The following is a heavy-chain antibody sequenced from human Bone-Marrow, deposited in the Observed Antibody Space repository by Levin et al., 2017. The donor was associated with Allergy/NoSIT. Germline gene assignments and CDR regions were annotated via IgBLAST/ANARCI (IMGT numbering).Heavy chain of an antibody. CDR3: TTMTVIAVHPDY. CDR1: GLSFSIAW. Sequence: PGGSLRLSCVASGLSFSIAWMNWVRQAPGKGLEWVGQIRSKTAGGTTDYAAPVKGRFTISRDDSKSMLYLRMNSLKTEDSAVYYCTTMTVIAVHPDYWGQGTLVTVSS. D-gene: IGHD3-22*01. CDR2: IRSKTAGGTT. J-gene: IGHJ4*02. V-gene: IGHV3-15*07.